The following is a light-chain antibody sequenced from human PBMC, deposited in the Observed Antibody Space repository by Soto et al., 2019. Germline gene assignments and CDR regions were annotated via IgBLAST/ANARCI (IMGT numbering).Light chain of an antibody. CDR3: QQYNSYPWT. V-gene: IGKV1-5*03. CDR2: KAS. J-gene: IGKJ1*01. Sequence: DIQMTQSPSTLSASVGDRVTITCRASQSISSWLAWYQQKPGKAPNLLIYKASSLESGVPSRFSGSASGTEFTLTICSLQPDDFATYFCQQYNSYPWTFGQGTKVEIK. CDR1: QSISSW.